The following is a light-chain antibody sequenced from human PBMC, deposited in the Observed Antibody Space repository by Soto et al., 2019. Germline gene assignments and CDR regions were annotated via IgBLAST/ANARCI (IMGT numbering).Light chain of an antibody. CDR3: QQRSNWPPVT. J-gene: IGKJ4*01. V-gene: IGKV3-11*01. Sequence: EIVLTQSPATLSLSPGERATLSCRASQSVSSYLAWYQQKPGQAPRLLIYDASNRATCIPARFSGSGSGTDFTLTISSLEPEDFAVYYCQQRSNWPPVTFGGGTKVDI. CDR2: DAS. CDR1: QSVSSY.